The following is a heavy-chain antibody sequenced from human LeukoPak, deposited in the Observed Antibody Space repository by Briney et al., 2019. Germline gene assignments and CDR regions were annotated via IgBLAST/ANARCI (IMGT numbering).Heavy chain of an antibody. CDR3: ARDRRRRYDDFWSGSHYYYGMDV. CDR1: GGSFSGYY. J-gene: IGHJ6*02. D-gene: IGHD3-3*01. CDR2: INHSGST. Sequence: SETLSLTCAVYGGSFSGYYWSWIRQPPGKGLEWIGEINHSGSTNYNPSLKSRVTISVDTSKNQFSLKLSSVTAADTAVYYCARDRRRRYDDFWSGSHYYYGMDVWGQGTTVTVSS. V-gene: IGHV4-34*01.